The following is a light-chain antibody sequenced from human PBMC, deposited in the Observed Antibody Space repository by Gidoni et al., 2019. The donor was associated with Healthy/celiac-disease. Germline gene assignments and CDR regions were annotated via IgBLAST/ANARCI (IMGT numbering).Light chain of an antibody. CDR2: GKN. CDR3: NSRDSSGNL. CDR1: SLRSYY. Sequence: SSELTQDPAVSVALGQTARITCQGDSLRSYYASWYQQKPGQAPVLVIYGKNNRPSGIPDRFSGSSSGNTASLTITGAQAEDEADYYCNSRDSSGNLFGGGTKLTVL. V-gene: IGLV3-19*01. J-gene: IGLJ2*01.